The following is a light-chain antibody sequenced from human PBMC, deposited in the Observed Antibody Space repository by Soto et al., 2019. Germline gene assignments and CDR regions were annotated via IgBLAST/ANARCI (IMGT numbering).Light chain of an antibody. CDR1: QSISVY. CDR2: AAS. CDR3: QQSYKTLYT. V-gene: IGKV1-39*01. Sequence: DIQMTQSPSSLSASVGDRVTITCRASQSISVYLNWYQQKPGQAPNLLIYAASSLQSGVPSRFSGSGTGTHFTLTISSLQPQDFATYYCQQSYKTLYTFGQGTKLEIK. J-gene: IGKJ2*01.